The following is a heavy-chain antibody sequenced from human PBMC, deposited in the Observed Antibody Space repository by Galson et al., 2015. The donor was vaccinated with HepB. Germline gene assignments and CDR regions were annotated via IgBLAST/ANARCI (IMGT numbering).Heavy chain of an antibody. CDR1: GGSFSDYL. CDR3: ARVIDYSGSGNGYNGDAFDF. V-gene: IGHV4-34*01. J-gene: IGHJ3*01. Sequence: SETLSLTCAVSGGSFSDYLWTWIRQPPGKGLEWIGEVNHNGSTNYNASLQSRVSISVDPSKNQFSLRLNSVTAADMAIYYCARVIDYSGSGNGYNGDAFDFWGQGTMVTVSS. D-gene: IGHD3-10*01. CDR2: VNHNGST.